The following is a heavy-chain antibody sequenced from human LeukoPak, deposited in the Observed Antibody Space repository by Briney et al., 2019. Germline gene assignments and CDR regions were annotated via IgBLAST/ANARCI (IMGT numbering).Heavy chain of an antibody. V-gene: IGHV4-34*01. D-gene: IGHD3-10*01. J-gene: IGHJ5*02. CDR1: GGSFSGYY. CDR2: INHSGST. CDR3: AREYRSGSYYPHVHESGFDP. Sequence: PSETLSLTCAVYGGSFSGYYWSWIRQPPGKGLEWIGEINHSGSTNYNPSLKSRVTISVDTSKNQFSLKLSSVTAADTAVYYCAREYRSGSYYPHVHESGFDPWGQGTLVTVSS.